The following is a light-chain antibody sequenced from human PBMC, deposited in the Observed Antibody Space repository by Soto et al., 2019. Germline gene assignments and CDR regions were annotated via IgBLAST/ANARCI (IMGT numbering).Light chain of an antibody. CDR1: RGISNY. CDR3: QNYNSAPRT. J-gene: IGKJ1*01. V-gene: IGKV1-27*01. CDR2: GAS. Sequence: DIQMTQSPSSLSAAVGDRVTITCRASRGISNYLAWYQQRPGKVPKLLIYGASTLQSGVPSRFSGSGSGTDFTLTSSSLQPEDLATYYCQNYNSAPRTVGQGTKVEIK.